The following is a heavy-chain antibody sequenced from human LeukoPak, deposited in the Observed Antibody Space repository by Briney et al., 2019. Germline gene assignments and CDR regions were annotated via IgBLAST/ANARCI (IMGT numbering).Heavy chain of an antibody. Sequence: SETLSLTCTVSGVSISSYYWSWLRQPPGKGLEWIGYIYYSGSTNYNPSLKSRVTISVDTSKNQFSLKLSSVTAADTAVYYCATYIAAAGTRYFQHWGQGTLVTVSS. CDR3: ATYIAAAGTRYFQH. CDR2: IYYSGST. V-gene: IGHV4-59*01. D-gene: IGHD6-13*01. CDR1: GVSISSYY. J-gene: IGHJ1*01.